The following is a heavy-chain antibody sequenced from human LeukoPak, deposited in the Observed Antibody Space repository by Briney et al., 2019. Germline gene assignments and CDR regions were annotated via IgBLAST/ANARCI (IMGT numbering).Heavy chain of an antibody. CDR2: ISAYNGNT. V-gene: IGHV1-18*01. J-gene: IGHJ3*02. D-gene: IGHD1-26*01. CDR3: ARDIDHTDAFDI. Sequence: ASVKVSCKASGGTFSSYAISWLRQAPGQGLEWMGWISAYNGNTNYAQKLQGRVTMTTDTSTSTAYMELRSLRSDDTAVYYCARDIDHTDAFDIWGQGTMVTVSS. CDR1: GGTFSSYA.